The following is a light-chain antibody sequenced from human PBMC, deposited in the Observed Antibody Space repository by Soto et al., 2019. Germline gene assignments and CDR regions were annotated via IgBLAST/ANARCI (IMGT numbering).Light chain of an antibody. CDR2: NNN. J-gene: IGLJ3*02. V-gene: IGLV1-44*01. CDR1: RSNIGNNA. CDR3: ATWDDSLNARGV. Sequence: QSVLTQTPSASGTPGQTVTISCSGSRSNIGNNAVSWYQQFPGTAPKLLIYNNNQRPSGDPDRFSGSKSGTSASLAISGLQSEDEADYYCATWDDSLNARGVFGGGTKVTVL.